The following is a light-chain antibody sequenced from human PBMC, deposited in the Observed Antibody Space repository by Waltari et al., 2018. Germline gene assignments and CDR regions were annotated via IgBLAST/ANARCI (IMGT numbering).Light chain of an antibody. CDR1: QSVSRY. Sequence: IVLTQSPGTLSLSPGERATLSCRASQSVSRYLAWYQQKPGQAPRLLIYAASTRATGIPDRFSGSGSGTDFSLTISRLEPEDFAVYFCQHHVRLPATFGQGTKVEIK. V-gene: IGKV3-20*01. CDR3: QHHVRLPAT. CDR2: AAS. J-gene: IGKJ1*01.